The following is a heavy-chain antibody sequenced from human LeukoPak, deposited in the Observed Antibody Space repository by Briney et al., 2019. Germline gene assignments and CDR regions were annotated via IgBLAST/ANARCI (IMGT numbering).Heavy chain of an antibody. J-gene: IGHJ4*02. D-gene: IGHD6-13*01. Sequence: NPSETLSLTCAVYGGSFSGYYWSWIRQPPGKGLEWIGEINHSGSTNHNPSLKSRVTISVDTSKNQFSLKLSSVTAADTAVYYCARTKYSSSWYLYWGQGTLVTVSS. CDR1: GGSFSGYY. CDR2: INHSGST. V-gene: IGHV4-34*01. CDR3: ARTKYSSSWYLY.